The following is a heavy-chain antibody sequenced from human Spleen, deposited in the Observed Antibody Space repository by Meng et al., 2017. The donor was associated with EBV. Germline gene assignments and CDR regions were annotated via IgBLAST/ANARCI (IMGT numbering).Heavy chain of an antibody. J-gene: IGHJ5*02. Sequence: QAQVPEPGPGLVKASVTLSLTCAVSGGCISSSNLWSWVRQPPGKGLEWIGEIYHSGSTNYNPSLKSRVTISVDKSKNQFSLKLSSVTAADTAVYYCARDSTMPENWFDPWGQGTLVTVSS. CDR2: IYHSGST. CDR1: GGCISSSNL. V-gene: IGHV4-4*02. CDR3: ARDSTMPENWFDP. D-gene: IGHD2-2*01.